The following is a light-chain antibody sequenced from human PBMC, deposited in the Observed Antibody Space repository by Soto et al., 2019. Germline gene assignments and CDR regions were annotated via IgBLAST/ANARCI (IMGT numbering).Light chain of an antibody. V-gene: IGKV3-11*01. Sequence: DIVLTQSPINLSLSPGERATLSCRASQSVSIYLTWYQQKPGQAPRLLIYDASNRATGVPARFSGSGSGTDLTLTISSLEPEDFAAYYCQQRSKWPPVFGEGTRLEIK. J-gene: IGKJ5*01. CDR3: QQRSKWPPV. CDR1: QSVSIY. CDR2: DAS.